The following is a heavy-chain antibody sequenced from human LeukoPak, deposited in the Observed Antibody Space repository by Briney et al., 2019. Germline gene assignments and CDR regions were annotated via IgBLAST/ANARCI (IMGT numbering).Heavy chain of an antibody. D-gene: IGHD3-3*01. V-gene: IGHV4-4*09. J-gene: IGHJ4*02. Sequence: PSETLSLTCTVSGGSISSYYWSWIRQPPGKGLEWIGYIYTSGSTNYNPSLKSRVTISVDTSKNQFSLKLSSVTAADTAVYYCARTYDFWSGHFDYWGQGTLVTVSS. CDR1: GGSISSYY. CDR2: IYTSGST. CDR3: ARTYDFWSGHFDY.